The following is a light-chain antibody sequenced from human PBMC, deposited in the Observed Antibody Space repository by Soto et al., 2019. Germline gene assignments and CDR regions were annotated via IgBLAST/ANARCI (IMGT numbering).Light chain of an antibody. Sequence: DIKMSQSLSTLSASVGDRVTITCRASQSISSWLAWYQQKLGRAPRLLIYDASSLESGVPSRFSGSGYGTEFTLTISSLQPDDFATYYCQQYNTYSSLTFGGGSMVDVK. V-gene: IGKV1-5*01. CDR1: QSISSW. J-gene: IGKJ4*01. CDR2: DAS. CDR3: QQYNTYSSLT.